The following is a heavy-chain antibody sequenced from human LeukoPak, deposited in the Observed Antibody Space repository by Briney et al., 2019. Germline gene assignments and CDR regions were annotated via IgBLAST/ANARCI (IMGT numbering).Heavy chain of an antibody. CDR2: IYYSGST. D-gene: IGHD2-15*01. J-gene: IGHJ6*02. Sequence: SQTLSLTCTVSGGSISSGGYYWSWIRQHPGKGLEWIGYIYYSGSTYYNPSLKSRVTISVDTSKNQFSLKLSSVTAADTAVYYCARDPVDCSGGSCYGLYGMGVWGQGTTVTVSS. CDR3: ARDPVDCSGGSCYGLYGMGV. V-gene: IGHV4-31*03. CDR1: GGSISSGGYY.